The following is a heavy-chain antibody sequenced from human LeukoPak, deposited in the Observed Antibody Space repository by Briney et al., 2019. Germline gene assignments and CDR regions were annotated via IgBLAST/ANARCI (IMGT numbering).Heavy chain of an antibody. V-gene: IGHV4-61*02. D-gene: IGHD6-6*01. J-gene: IGHJ6*03. CDR3: ASGAAPYGSSSRYYFYYMDV. CDR2: IYTGGNT. CDR1: GGSISSGGYY. Sequence: SETLSLTCTVSGGSISSGGYYWNWIRQPAGKGLDWIGRIYTGGNTDYNPSLKSRVTMSVDTSKNQFSLKLSSVTAADTAVYYCASGAAPYGSSSRYYFYYMDVWGKGTTVTVSS.